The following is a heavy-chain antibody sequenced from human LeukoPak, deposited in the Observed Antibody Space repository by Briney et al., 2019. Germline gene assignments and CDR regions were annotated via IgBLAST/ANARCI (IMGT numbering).Heavy chain of an antibody. V-gene: IGHV3-30-3*01. Sequence: GGSLRLSCAASGFTFSSYWMSWVRQAPGKGLEWVAVISYDGSDKYYADSVKGRFTISRDNSKNTLYLQMNSLTPEDTAVYYCARDRIAASGDLDYWGQGTLVTVSS. J-gene: IGHJ4*02. D-gene: IGHD6-13*01. CDR3: ARDRIAASGDLDY. CDR2: ISYDGSDK. CDR1: GFTFSSYW.